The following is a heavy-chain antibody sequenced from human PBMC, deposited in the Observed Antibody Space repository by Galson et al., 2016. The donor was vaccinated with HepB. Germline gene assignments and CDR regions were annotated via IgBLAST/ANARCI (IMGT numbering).Heavy chain of an antibody. CDR1: GFTFSSYG. D-gene: IGHD3-16*01. Sequence: SLRLSCAASGFTFSSYGMYWVRQAPGKGLEWVAVIWYDGSNKYYADSVKGRFTISRDNSKNMLYLERNSLRAEDTAVYYCARDRETLWERRGGSYYYYMDVWGKGTTVTVSS. CDR2: IWYDGSNK. CDR3: ARDRETLWERRGGSYYYYMDV. V-gene: IGHV3-33*07. J-gene: IGHJ6*03.